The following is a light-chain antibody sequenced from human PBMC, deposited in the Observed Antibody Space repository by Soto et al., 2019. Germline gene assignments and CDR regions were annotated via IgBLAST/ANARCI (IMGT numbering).Light chain of an antibody. CDR2: EVS. CDR3: CSYAGSSTPVV. V-gene: IGLV2-8*01. Sequence: QSALTQPPSASGSPGQSVTISCTGTSSDVGAYDYVSWYQQHPGKAPKLMIYEVSQRPSGVPDRFSGSKSGNTASLTISGLQAEDEADYYCCSYAGSSTPVVFGGGTQLTVL. CDR1: SSDVGAYDY. J-gene: IGLJ2*01.